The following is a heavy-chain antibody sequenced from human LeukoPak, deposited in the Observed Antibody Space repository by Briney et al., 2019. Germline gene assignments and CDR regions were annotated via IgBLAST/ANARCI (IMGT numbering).Heavy chain of an antibody. D-gene: IGHD3-16*01. J-gene: IGHJ4*02. Sequence: GESLRLSCAASGFNFRNYGIHWVRQAPGKGLEWVAFILNDGSKTYYADSVKGRFAISRDNSKNTLYLQMNSLRDDDTAVYYCACNPRGTSPPDYFDYWGQGTLVTVSS. CDR3: ACNPRGTSPPDYFDY. CDR2: ILNDGSKT. V-gene: IGHV3-30*02. CDR1: GFNFRNYG.